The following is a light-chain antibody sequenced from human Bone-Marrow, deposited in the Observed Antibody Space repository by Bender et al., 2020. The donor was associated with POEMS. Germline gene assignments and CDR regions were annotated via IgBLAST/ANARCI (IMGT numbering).Light chain of an antibody. CDR1: CSDVGAYNL. CDR2: EVS. V-gene: IGLV2-14*02. Sequence: QSALTQPASVSGSPGQSITLSCSGTCSDVGAYNLVSWYQQHPGRAPKLMISEVSKRPSGVSNRFSGSKSGNTASLTISGLQAEDEADYYCSSYTSSSTLYVFGTGTKVTVL. CDR3: SSYTSSSTLYV. J-gene: IGLJ1*01.